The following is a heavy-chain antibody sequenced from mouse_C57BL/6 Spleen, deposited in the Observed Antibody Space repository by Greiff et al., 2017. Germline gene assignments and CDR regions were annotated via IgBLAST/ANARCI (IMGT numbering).Heavy chain of an antibody. J-gene: IGHJ3*01. D-gene: IGHD2-1*01. CDR2: IDPSDSYT. CDR1: GYTFTSYW. V-gene: IGHV1-69*01. Sequence: QVQLQQPGAELVMPGASVKLSCKASGYTFTSYWMHWVKQRPGQGLEWIGEIDPSDSYTNYNQKFKGKSTLTVDKSSSTSYMQLSSLTSEDSAVYYCARRGEIYGNYAWLAYWGQGTLVTVSA. CDR3: ARRGEIYGNYAWLAY.